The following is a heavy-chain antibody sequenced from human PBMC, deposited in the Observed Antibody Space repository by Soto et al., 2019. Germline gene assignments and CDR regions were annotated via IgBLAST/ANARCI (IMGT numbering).Heavy chain of an antibody. D-gene: IGHD2-15*01. CDR2: IYWDDDK. Sequence: QITLKESGPTLVKPTQTLTLTCTFSGLSLSTSGVGVGWIRQPPGRALECLALIYWDDDKRYSPALKSRLTITKDTSKSQVVLTMTNMDPVDTATYYCAHGDCSGGSCYHAFDYWGQGTLVTVSS. J-gene: IGHJ4*02. CDR1: GLSLSTSGVG. V-gene: IGHV2-5*02. CDR3: AHGDCSGGSCYHAFDY.